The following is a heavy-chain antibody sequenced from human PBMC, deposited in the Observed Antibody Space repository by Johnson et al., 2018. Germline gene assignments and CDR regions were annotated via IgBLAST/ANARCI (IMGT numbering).Heavy chain of an antibody. Sequence: VQLQESGGGFVQPGGSLRLSCAASGFTFSSYWMHWVRQAPGKGLVWVSRINSYGSSTSYADSVKGRFTISRDTAKNTRYLQMNSLRAEDTALYYCARVVAGTSMDVWGKGTTVTVSS. J-gene: IGHJ6*04. V-gene: IGHV3-74*01. D-gene: IGHD2-15*01. CDR3: ARVVAGTSMDV. CDR2: INSYGSST. CDR1: GFTFSSYW.